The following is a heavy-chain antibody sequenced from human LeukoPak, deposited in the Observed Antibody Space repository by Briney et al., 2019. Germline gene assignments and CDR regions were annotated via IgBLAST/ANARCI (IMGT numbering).Heavy chain of an antibody. CDR3: ARSNDYDYHFNY. Sequence: SVKVSCKASGYTFTSYYMHWVRQAPGQGLEWMGGFIPILDTTNYAPNFQGRVTITTDESSTTAYMELSSLKWEDTALYYCARSNDYDYHFNYWGQGTLVTVSS. CDR1: GYTFTSYY. V-gene: IGHV1-69*16. J-gene: IGHJ4*02. D-gene: IGHD5-12*01. CDR2: FIPILDTT.